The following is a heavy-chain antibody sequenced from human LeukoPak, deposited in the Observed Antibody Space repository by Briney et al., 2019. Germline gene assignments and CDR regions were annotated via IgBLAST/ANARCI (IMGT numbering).Heavy chain of an antibody. CDR1: GGSFSGYY. Sequence: SETLSLTCAVYGGSFSGYYWSWIRQPPGKGLEWIGEINHSGSTNYNPSLKSRVTISVDTSKNQFSLKLSSVTAADTAVYYCARKYSSSWYVRREMDWFDPWGQGTLVTVSS. V-gene: IGHV4-34*01. CDR2: INHSGST. CDR3: ARKYSSSWYVRREMDWFDP. J-gene: IGHJ5*02. D-gene: IGHD6-13*01.